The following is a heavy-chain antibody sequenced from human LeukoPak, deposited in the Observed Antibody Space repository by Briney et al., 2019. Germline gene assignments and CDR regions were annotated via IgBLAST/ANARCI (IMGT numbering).Heavy chain of an antibody. J-gene: IGHJ6*03. CDR1: GYTFTSYY. CDR3: ARVYSSSSYSPYYYYYMDV. Sequence: ASVKVSCKASGYTFTSYYMHWVRQAPGQGLEWMGIINPSGGSTNYAQKLQGRVTMTTDTSTSTAYMELRSLRSDDTAVYYCARVYSSSSYSPYYYYYMDVWGKGTTVTVSS. V-gene: IGHV1-46*01. D-gene: IGHD6-6*01. CDR2: INPSGGST.